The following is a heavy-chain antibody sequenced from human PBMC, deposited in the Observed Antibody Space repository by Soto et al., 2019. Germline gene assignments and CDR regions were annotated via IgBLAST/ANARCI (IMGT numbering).Heavy chain of an antibody. J-gene: IGHJ6*02. CDR3: XXXXXXXTPTXQDV. Sequence: QVQLVQSGDEVRKPGSSVKVSCKASGYIFVNYGIAWVRQAPGQGLEWMGWISPYSGNTHYASKVQGRLTMTTDTXXXXXXXXXXXXXXXXXXXXXXXXXXXXXTPTXQDVWGQGTTVTVSS. CDR2: ISPYSGNT. V-gene: IGHV1-18*01. CDR1: GYIFVNYG.